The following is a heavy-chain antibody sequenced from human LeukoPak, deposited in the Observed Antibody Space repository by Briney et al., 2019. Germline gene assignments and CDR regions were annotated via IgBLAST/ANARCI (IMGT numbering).Heavy chain of an antibody. J-gene: IGHJ4*02. D-gene: IGHD3-10*01. CDR1: GGTFSSYA. CDR2: IIPIFGTA. CDR3: ARTVMVRGQYLFDC. V-gene: IGHV1-69*05. Sequence: SVKVSCKASGGTFSSYAISWVRQAPGQGLEWMGGIIPIFGTANYAQKFRGRVTITTDESTSTAYMELSSLRSEDTAVYYCARTVMVRGQYLFDCWGQGTLVTVSS.